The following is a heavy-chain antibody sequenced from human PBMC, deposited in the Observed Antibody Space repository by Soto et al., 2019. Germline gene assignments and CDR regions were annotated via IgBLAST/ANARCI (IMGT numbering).Heavy chain of an antibody. CDR2: ISYDGSNK. CDR1: GFTFSSYG. V-gene: IGHV3-30*18. D-gene: IGHD6-6*01. Sequence: LRLSCAASGFTFSSYGMHWVRQAPGKGLEWVAVISYDGSNKYYADSVKGRFTISRDNSKNTLYLQMNSLRAEDTAVYYCAKDLRQQRVLYYGMDVWGQGTTVTVSS. CDR3: AKDLRQQRVLYYGMDV. J-gene: IGHJ6*02.